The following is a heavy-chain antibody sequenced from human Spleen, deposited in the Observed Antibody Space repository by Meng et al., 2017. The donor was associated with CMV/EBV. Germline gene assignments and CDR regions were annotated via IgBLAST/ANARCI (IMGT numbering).Heavy chain of an antibody. D-gene: IGHD2-21*01. J-gene: IGHJ6*02. Sequence: ASVKVSCKASGYTFTSYDINWVRQAPGQGLEWMGWINPHSGATNYAQKVQGRVTMTRDTSINTAYMEVTRLRSDDTAVYYCARELVGVIAIRIFYYYGMDVWGQGTTVTVSS. CDR2: INPHSGAT. CDR1: GYTFTSYD. CDR3: ARELVGVIAIRIFYYYGMDV. V-gene: IGHV1-2*02.